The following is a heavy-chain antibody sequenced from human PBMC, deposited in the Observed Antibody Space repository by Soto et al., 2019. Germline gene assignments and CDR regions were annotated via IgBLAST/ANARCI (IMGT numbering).Heavy chain of an antibody. CDR3: ARKGSATTASNWYFDL. J-gene: IGHJ2*01. CDR1: GFSFSTYA. D-gene: IGHD2-15*01. Sequence: EEQLVESGGALVQPGGSLRLSCAASGFSFSTYAIHWVRQAPGKGLEYVSAISSNTLSAYYANSVKGRFSISRDNXQXXVYLQLGSLTTEDMAVYYCARKGSATTASNWYFDLWGRGTLVTVSS. CDR2: ISSNTLSA. V-gene: IGHV3-64*01.